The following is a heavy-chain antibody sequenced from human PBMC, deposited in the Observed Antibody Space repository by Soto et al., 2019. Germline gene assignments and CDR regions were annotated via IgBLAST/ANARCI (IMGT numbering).Heavy chain of an antibody. J-gene: IGHJ5*02. D-gene: IGHD2-2*01. CDR2: IDPRDSYT. CDR3: ARLYCSSSTCDSWFDP. CDR1: GYTFTTFW. Sequence: GESLKISCTGFGYTFTTFWISWVRQVPGSGLEWMGRIDPRDSYTNFSPSFQGHVTISVDKSISTAYLQWGSLKASDTAMYYCARLYCSSSTCDSWFDPWGQGTLVTVSS. V-gene: IGHV5-10-1*01.